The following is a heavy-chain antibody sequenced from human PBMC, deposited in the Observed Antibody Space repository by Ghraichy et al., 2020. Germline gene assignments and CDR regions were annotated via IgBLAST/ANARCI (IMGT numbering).Heavy chain of an antibody. J-gene: IGHJ5*02. V-gene: IGHV3-33*01. CDR2: MWADGKKQ. CDR3: ARDRSYYTDDQ. D-gene: IGHD3-3*01. Sequence: LSLTCVASGFNINSHGMHWVRQAPGKGLEWAAVMWADGKKQHYADSVKGRFTISRDTFKNTVYLQMNSVRVEDTAVYYCARDRSYYTDDQWGQGTLVAVSS. CDR1: GFNINSHG.